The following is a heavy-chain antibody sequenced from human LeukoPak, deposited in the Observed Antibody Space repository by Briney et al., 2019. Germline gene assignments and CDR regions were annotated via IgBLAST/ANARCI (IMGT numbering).Heavy chain of an antibody. CDR2: ISYDGNDK. D-gene: IGHD6-13*01. CDR1: GFTFVKHA. J-gene: IGHJ4*02. CDR3: ARDRETAADYYFDY. V-gene: IGHV3-30*04. Sequence: GGSLRLSCAASGFTFVKHALHWVRQSPGKGLEWVAVISYDGNDKQYAESVKGRVTISRDNSKDTVSLQMDTLGPEDTAVYYCARDRETAADYYFDYWGQGTLVTVSS.